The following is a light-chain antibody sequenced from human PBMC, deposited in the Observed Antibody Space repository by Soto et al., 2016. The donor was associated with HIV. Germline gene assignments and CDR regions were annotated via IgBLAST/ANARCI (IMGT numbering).Light chain of an antibody. CDR1: QSLVHSNGDTD. Sequence: DVVMTQSPLSLPVALGQMASISCRSSQSLVHSNGDTDLIWFQQRPGQSPRRLIYRVSNRESGVPDRFSGSGSGTDFTLKISRVEADDVGVYYCMQHTHWPWSFGQGTKVEIK. V-gene: IGKV2-30*02. CDR2: RVS. CDR3: MQHTHWPWS. J-gene: IGKJ1*01.